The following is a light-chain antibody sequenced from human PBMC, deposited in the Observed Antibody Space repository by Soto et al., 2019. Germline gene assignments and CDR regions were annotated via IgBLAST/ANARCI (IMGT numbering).Light chain of an antibody. CDR1: SSDVGGYNY. CDR3: SSYTSSSAWV. CDR2: DVS. V-gene: IGLV2-14*01. J-gene: IGLJ2*01. Sequence: ALTQPASVSGSPGQSITISCTGTSSDVGGYNYVSWYQQHPGKAPKLMIYDVSNRPSGVSNRFSGSKSGNTASLTISGLQAEDEADYYCSSYTSSSAWVFGGGTKLTVL.